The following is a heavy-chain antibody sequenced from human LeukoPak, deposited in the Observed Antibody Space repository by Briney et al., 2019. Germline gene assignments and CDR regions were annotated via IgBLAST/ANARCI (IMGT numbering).Heavy chain of an antibody. Sequence: GGSLRLSCAAXGXXXXXXXXXXXXXGXXXXVXXXXFIXSXGGTXNAXSVKXRFTISRDNSKNMLYLQMNSLTAADTAVYYCTRFRYTVYYFDYWGQGALVTVSS. CDR2: IXSXGGT. V-gene: IGHV3-53*01. CDR3: TRFRYTVYYFDY. D-gene: IGHD3-16*02. J-gene: IGHJ4*02. CDR1: GXXXXXXX.